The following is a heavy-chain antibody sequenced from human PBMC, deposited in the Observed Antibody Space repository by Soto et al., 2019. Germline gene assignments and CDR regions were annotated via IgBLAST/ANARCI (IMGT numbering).Heavy chain of an antibody. CDR1: GGSISSYY. CDR2: IYYSGST. CDR3: VIWVPKYDFWSGYYYAFDI. D-gene: IGHD3-3*01. J-gene: IGHJ3*02. Sequence: SETLSLTCTVSGGSISSYYWSWIRQPPGKGLEWIGYIYYSGSTNYNPSLKSRVTISVDTSKNQFSLKLSSVTAADTAVYYCVIWVPKYDFWSGYYYAFDIWGQGTMVTVSS. V-gene: IGHV4-59*01.